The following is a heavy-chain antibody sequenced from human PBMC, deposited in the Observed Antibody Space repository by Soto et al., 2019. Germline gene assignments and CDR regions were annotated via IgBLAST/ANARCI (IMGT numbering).Heavy chain of an antibody. J-gene: IGHJ6*02. D-gene: IGHD2-15*01. V-gene: IGHV3-33*01. CDR3: ARDDGGKAYYGMDV. CDR1: GFTFSSYG. Sequence: GGSLRLCCAASGFTFSSYGMHWVRQAPGKGLEWVAVIWYDGSNKYYADSVKGRFTISRDNSKNTLYLQMNSLRAEDTAVYYCARDDGGKAYYGMDVWGQGTTVTVSS. CDR2: IWYDGSNK.